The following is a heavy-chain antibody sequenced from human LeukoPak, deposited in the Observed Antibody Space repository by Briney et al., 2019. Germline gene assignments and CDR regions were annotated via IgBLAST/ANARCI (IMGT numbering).Heavy chain of an antibody. CDR2: ISYDGSNK. Sequence: PGGSLRLSCAASGFTFSSYGMHWVRQAPGKGLEWVAVISYDGSNKYYADSVKGRFTISRDNSKNTLYLQMNSLRADDTAVYYCAKELHPLNHVPGDYWGQGTLVTVSS. J-gene: IGHJ4*02. D-gene: IGHD1-14*01. V-gene: IGHV3-30*18. CDR3: AKELHPLNHVPGDY. CDR1: GFTFSSYG.